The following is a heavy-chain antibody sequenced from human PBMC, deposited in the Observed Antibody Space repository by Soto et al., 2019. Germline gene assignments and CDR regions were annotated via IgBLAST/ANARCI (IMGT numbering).Heavy chain of an antibody. V-gene: IGHV3-21*01. Sequence: GGSLRLSCAASGFTFSSYSMNWVRQAPGKGLEWVSSISSSSSYIYYADSVKGRFTISRDNAKNSLYLQMNSLRAEDTAVYYCARDQLRFLGWLPVNRGHAFDIWGQGTMVTVS. CDR2: ISSSSSYI. CDR3: ARDQLRFLGWLPVNRGHAFDI. J-gene: IGHJ3*02. D-gene: IGHD3-3*01. CDR1: GFTFSSYS.